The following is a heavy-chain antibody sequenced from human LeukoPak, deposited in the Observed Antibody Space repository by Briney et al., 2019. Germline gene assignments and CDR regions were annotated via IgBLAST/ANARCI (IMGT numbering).Heavy chain of an antibody. CDR1: GGFISSHY. D-gene: IGHD3-3*01. Sequence: SETLSLTCTVSGGFISSHYWSWIRQPPGRGLEWIGYIYYSGSTNYNPSLKSRVTISVDTSKNQFSLKLSSVAAADTAVYYCARGASDTYYDFWSGYYNGYYYYYMDVWGKGTTVTVSS. CDR2: IYYSGST. CDR3: ARGASDTYYDFWSGYYNGYYYYYMDV. J-gene: IGHJ6*03. V-gene: IGHV4-59*11.